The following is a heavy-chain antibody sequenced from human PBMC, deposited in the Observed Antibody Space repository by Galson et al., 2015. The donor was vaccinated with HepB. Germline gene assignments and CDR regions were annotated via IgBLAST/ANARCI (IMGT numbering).Heavy chain of an antibody. Sequence: SLRLSCAASGFTFSSYAMHWVRQAPGKGLEWVAVISYDGSNKYYADSVKGRFTISRDNSKNTLYLQMNSLRAEDTAVYYCARGPSSGWYGPFDYWGQGTLVTVSS. CDR2: ISYDGSNK. D-gene: IGHD6-19*01. CDR1: GFTFSSYA. CDR3: ARGPSSGWYGPFDY. J-gene: IGHJ4*02. V-gene: IGHV3-30*04.